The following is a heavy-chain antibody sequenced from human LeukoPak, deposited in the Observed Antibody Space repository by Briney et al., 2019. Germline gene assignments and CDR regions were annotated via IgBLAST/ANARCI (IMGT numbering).Heavy chain of an antibody. Sequence: ASVKVSCKASGYTFTNYGISWVRQAPGQGLEWMGWISGYNGNTNYAQKFQGRVTMTTDTSTSTAYMELRSLRSDDTAVYYCARSIVVACKTKWSDYWGQGTRVTVSS. CDR2: ISGYNGNT. D-gene: IGHD3-22*01. V-gene: IGHV1-18*01. J-gene: IGHJ4*02. CDR1: GYTFTNYG. CDR3: ARSIVVACKTKWSDY.